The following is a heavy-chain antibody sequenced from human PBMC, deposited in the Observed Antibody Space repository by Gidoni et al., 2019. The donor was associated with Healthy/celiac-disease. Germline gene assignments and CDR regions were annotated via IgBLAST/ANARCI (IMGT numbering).Heavy chain of an antibody. J-gene: IGHJ3*02. D-gene: IGHD1-26*01. V-gene: IGHV3-21*01. CDR2: ISSSSSYI. CDR3: ARVGYSGSYGAFDI. Sequence: EVQLVESGGGMVKPGGSLRLSCAASGFTFSSYSMNWVRQDPGKGLEWVSSISSSSSYIYYADSVKGRFTISRDNAKNSLYLQMNSLRAEDTAVYYCARVGYSGSYGAFDIWGQGTMVTVSS. CDR1: GFTFSSYS.